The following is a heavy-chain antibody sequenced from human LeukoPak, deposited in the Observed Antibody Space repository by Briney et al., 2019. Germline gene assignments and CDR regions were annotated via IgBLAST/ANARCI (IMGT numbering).Heavy chain of an antibody. CDR3: AKTATGYSSGHYPGWPVDY. CDR2: IFGSGGSA. Sequence: GGSLRLSCAASGFTFSSYAMYWVRQAPGKGLEWVSGIFGSGGSAHYADSVKGRFAISRDNSKNRVYLQMNSLRAEDTAVYYCAKTATGYSSGHYPGWPVDYWGQGTLVTVSS. J-gene: IGHJ4*02. V-gene: IGHV3-23*01. CDR1: GFTFSSYA. D-gene: IGHD6-19*01.